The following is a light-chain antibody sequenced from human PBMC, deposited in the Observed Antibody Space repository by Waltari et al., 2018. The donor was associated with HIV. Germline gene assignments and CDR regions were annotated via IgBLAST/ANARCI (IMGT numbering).Light chain of an antibody. V-gene: IGLV1-40*03. Sequence: QSVLTQPPSISGAPGQRITVPCSGTSSNLGAGYDVHWYQQLPGTAPKLLLYKNKKRPSGVPDRFSASKSDASASLAITGLQAADEGDYFCQSYDTSLSAWVFGGGTRLTVL. CDR3: QSYDTSLSAWV. CDR2: KNK. CDR1: SSNLGAGYD. J-gene: IGLJ2*01.